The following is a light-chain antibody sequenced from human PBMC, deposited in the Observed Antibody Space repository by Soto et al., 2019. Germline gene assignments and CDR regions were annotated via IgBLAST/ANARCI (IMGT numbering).Light chain of an antibody. CDR3: QQYSTYPYT. CDR1: QTTSSW. J-gene: IGKJ2*01. Sequence: DIQITQSPSTLSASVGDRVTITCRASQTTSSWLAWYQQKPGKAPKILIYKASSLESGVPSRFSGSGSGTEFTLIISSLQPDDSATYYCQQYSTYPYTFGQGTKLEIK. V-gene: IGKV1-5*03. CDR2: KAS.